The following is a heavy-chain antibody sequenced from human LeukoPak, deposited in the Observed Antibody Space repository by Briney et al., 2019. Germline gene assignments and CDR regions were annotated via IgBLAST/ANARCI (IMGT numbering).Heavy chain of an antibody. CDR1: GFTFSSYA. CDR3: AKGTTVTTTGDY. J-gene: IGHJ4*02. CDR2: ISGSGGTT. D-gene: IGHD4-17*01. Sequence: PGGFLRLSCAASGFTFSSYAMSWVRQAPGKGLEWVSTISGSGGTTYYADSVKGRFTISRDNSKNTLYLQMNSLRADDTAVYYCAKGTTVTTTGDYWGQGTLVTVSS. V-gene: IGHV3-23*01.